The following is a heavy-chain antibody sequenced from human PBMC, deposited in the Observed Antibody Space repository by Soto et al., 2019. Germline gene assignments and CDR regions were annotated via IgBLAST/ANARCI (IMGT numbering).Heavy chain of an antibody. CDR3: AREDYGSGSFDY. CDR2: IWYDGSNK. V-gene: IGHV3-33*01. J-gene: IGHJ4*02. CDR1: EFTFSSYG. Sequence: QVQLVESGGGVVQPGRSLRLSCAASEFTFSSYGMHWVRQAPGKGLEWVAVIWYDGSNKYYADSVKGRFTISRDNSKNPLYLQMNSLRAEDTAVYYCAREDYGSGSFDYWGQGTLVTVSS. D-gene: IGHD3-10*01.